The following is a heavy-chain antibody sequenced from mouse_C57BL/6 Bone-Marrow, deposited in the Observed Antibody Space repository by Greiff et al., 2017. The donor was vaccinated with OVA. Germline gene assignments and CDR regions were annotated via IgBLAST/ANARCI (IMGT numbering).Heavy chain of an antibody. J-gene: IGHJ3*01. CDR3: ASAVFDY. CDR2: IDPSDNYT. CDR1: GYTSTSYW. V-gene: IGHV1-50*01. Sequence: QVQLQQPGAEVVKPGASVKLSCKASGYTSTSYWMQWIKQRPGQGLEWIGEIDPSDNYTNYNQKFRAKATLTVDTSSSTAYMQLTSLTSEDSAVYYCASAVFDYWGQGTLVTVSA.